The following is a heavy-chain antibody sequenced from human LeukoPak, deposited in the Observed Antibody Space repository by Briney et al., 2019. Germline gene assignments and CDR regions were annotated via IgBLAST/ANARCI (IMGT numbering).Heavy chain of an antibody. J-gene: IGHJ4*02. CDR1: GGSISSSSYY. D-gene: IGHD6-13*01. CDR2: IYYSGST. Sequence: SETLSLTCTVSGGSISSSSYYWGWIRQPPGKGLEWIGSIYYSGSTYYNPSLKSRVTISVDTSKNQFSLKLSSVTAADTAVYYCARPIAAAGTRYFDYWGQGTLVTVSS. CDR3: ARPIAAAGTRYFDY. V-gene: IGHV4-39*01.